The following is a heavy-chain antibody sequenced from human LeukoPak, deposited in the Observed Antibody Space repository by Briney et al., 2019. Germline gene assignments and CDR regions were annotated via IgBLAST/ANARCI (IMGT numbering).Heavy chain of an antibody. Sequence: PSETLSLTCTVSGGSISSSSYYWGWIRQPPGKGLEWIGEINHSGSTNYNPSLKSRVTISVDTSKNQFSLKLSSVTAADTAVYYCARGRPRDSSGYYLGYWGQEPWSPSPQ. CDR3: ARGRPRDSSGYYLGY. V-gene: IGHV4-39*07. D-gene: IGHD3-22*01. CDR2: INHSGST. CDR1: GGSISSSSYY. J-gene: IGHJ4*01.